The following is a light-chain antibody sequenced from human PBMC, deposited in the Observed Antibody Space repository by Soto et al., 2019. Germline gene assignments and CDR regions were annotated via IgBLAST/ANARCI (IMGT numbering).Light chain of an antibody. CDR3: QQYSVWHLT. CDR1: QSVSNN. J-gene: IGKJ4*01. Sequence: EIVLTQSPATLSVSPGERAALSCRASQSVSNNLAWYQQKPGQPPRLLIFGASTRATGIPARFSGSGSEAAFSLTISTLQSEDFAVYYCQQYSVWHLTFGGGTKVEIK. CDR2: GAS. V-gene: IGKV3D-15*01.